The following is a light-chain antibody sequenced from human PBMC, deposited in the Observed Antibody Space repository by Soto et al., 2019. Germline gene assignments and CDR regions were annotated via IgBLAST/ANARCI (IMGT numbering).Light chain of an antibody. CDR3: CSYAGSSTFV. Sequence: QAVVTKPASVSASPGQSITISCTGTRSDVGSYNLVSWYQQHPGKAPKLMIYEGSKRPLGVSDRFSGSKSGNTAPLTISGLQAEDEADYYCCSYAGSSTFVFGGGTKVTVL. V-gene: IGLV2-23*03. CDR2: EGS. CDR1: RSDVGSYNL. J-gene: IGLJ2*01.